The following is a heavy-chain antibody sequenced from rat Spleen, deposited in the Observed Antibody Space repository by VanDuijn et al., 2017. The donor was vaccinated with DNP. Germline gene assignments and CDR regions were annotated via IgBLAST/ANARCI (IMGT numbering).Heavy chain of an antibody. V-gene: IGHV5S11*01. CDR3: AKAGGYSPWYFDY. CDR2: ISPGGGNT. D-gene: IGHD1-11*01. J-gene: IGHJ2*01. Sequence: RSLKLSCAASGFTFSDYNMAWVRQAPKKGLEWVAAISPGGGNTYYRDSVKGRFTISRDNAKSTLYLQMDSLRSEETATYYCAKAGGYSPWYFDYWGQGVMVTVSS. CDR1: GFTFSDYN.